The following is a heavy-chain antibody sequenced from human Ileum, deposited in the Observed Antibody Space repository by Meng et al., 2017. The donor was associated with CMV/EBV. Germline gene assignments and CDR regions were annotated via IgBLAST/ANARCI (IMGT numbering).Heavy chain of an antibody. J-gene: IGHJ5*02. CDR2: IYYSGST. Sequence: SETLSLTCTVSGGSISSYYWSWIRQPPGKGLEWIGYIYYSGSTNYNPSLKSRVTISVDTSKNQFSLKLSSVTAADTAVYYCARLIVESQRLNWFDPWGQGTLVTVSS. D-gene: IGHD2-21*01. CDR1: GGSISSYY. CDR3: ARLIVESQRLNWFDP. V-gene: IGHV4-59*01.